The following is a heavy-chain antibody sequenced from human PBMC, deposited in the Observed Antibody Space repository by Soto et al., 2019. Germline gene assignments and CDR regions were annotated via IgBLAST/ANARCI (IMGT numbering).Heavy chain of an antibody. CDR2: IYYSGST. V-gene: IGHV4-31*03. D-gene: IGHD3-10*02. J-gene: IGHJ4*01. Sequence: SETRPLPNTVSGGSLSRSDYHVSWIRQHQAKGLEWIWYIYYSGSTYYNPSLKSRVTISVHTSKNQFSLKLSSVTVFDTGVDYCARAHIEWGQGTLVTGAS. CDR1: GGSLSRSDYH. CDR3: ARAHIE.